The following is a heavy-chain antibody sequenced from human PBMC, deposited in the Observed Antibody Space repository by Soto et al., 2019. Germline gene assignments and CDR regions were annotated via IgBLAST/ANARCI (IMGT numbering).Heavy chain of an antibody. D-gene: IGHD2-21*02. J-gene: IGHJ5*02. CDR3: AKGSRVVVTAMRGP. CDR2: ISYDGSNK. V-gene: IGHV3-30*18. CDR1: GFTFSSYG. Sequence: QVQLVESGGGVVQPGRSLRLSCAASGFTFSSYGMHWVRQAPGKGLEWVAVISYDGSNKYYADSVKGRFTISRDNSKNTLYLQMNSLRAEDTAVYYCAKGSRVVVTAMRGPWGQGTLVTVSS.